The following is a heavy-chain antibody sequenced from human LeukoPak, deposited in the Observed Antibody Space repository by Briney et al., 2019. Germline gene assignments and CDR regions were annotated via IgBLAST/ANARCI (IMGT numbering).Heavy chain of an antibody. Sequence: SVKVSCKASGFTFTSSAVQWVRQARGQRLEWIGWIVVGSGNTNYAQKFRERVTITRDMSTSTAYMELSSLRSEDTAVYYCAAAAEYYDILTGSEDNWFDPWGQGTLVTVSS. V-gene: IGHV1-58*01. CDR2: IVVGSGNT. CDR3: AAAAEYYDILTGSEDNWFDP. CDR1: GFTFTSSA. D-gene: IGHD3-9*01. J-gene: IGHJ5*02.